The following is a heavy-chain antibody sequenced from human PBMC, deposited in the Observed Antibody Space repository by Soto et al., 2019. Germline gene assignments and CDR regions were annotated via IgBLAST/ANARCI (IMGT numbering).Heavy chain of an antibody. J-gene: IGHJ4*02. CDR3: ARWFCGGDGDLDY. V-gene: IGHV3-30-3*01. CDR1: GFTFSSYA. D-gene: IGHD2-21*02. CDR2: ISYDGSNK. Sequence: QVQLVESGGGVVQPGRSLRLSCAASGFTFSSYAMQWVRQAPGKGLEWVAVISYDGSNKYYADSVKGRLTISRDTSKNTLYLQLNSLRHYDTAVYYCARWFCGGDGDLDYWGPGTLIIVSS.